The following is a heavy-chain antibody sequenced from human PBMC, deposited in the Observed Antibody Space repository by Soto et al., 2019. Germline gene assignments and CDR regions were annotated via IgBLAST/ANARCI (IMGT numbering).Heavy chain of an antibody. CDR2: IYYSGST. V-gene: IGHV4-59*01. CDR3: ARVIADIVATPYSYYYYYMDV. Sequence: SETLSLTCTVSGGSISSYYWSWIRQPPGKGLEWIGYIYYSGSTNYNPSLKSRVTISVDTSKNQFSLKLSSVTAADTAVYYCARVIADIVATPYSYYYYYMDVWGKGTTVTVSS. J-gene: IGHJ6*03. CDR1: GGSISSYY. D-gene: IGHD5-12*01.